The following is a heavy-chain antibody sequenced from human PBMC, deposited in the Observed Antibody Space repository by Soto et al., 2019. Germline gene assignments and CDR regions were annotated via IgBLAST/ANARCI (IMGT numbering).Heavy chain of an antibody. Sequence: PSETLSLTCTVSGGSILNGGHYWRWIRQPPGRGLEWIGEINYSGRTNHNPSLKSRVTISVDASKNEVSLKMTSVTGADTAVYYCAREFKVEYTSSGIVDYWGPGTLVTVSS. CDR1: GGSILNGGHY. CDR3: AREFKVEYTSSGIVDY. V-gene: IGHV4-34*01. J-gene: IGHJ4*02. CDR2: INYSGRT. D-gene: IGHD2-2*01.